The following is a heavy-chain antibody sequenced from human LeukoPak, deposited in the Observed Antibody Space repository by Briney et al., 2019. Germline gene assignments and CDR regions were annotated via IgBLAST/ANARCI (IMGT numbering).Heavy chain of an antibody. CDR3: AREFHVPYYDILTGYYNYWFDP. Sequence: ASVTVSCKASGYTFTGYGISWVRQAPGQGREWMGWISAYNGNTNYAQKLQGRVTMTTDTSTSTAYMELRSLRSDDTAVYYCAREFHVPYYDILTGYYNYWFDPWGQGTLVTVSS. D-gene: IGHD3-9*01. V-gene: IGHV1-18*01. J-gene: IGHJ5*02. CDR2: ISAYNGNT. CDR1: GYTFTGYG.